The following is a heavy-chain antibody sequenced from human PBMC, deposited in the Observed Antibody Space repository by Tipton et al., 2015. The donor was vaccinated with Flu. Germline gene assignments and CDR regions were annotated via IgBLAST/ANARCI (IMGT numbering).Heavy chain of an antibody. J-gene: IGHJ4*02. D-gene: IGHD2-15*01. CDR2: IYYSGST. V-gene: IGHV4-39*07. CDR1: DGSISSSSYY. Sequence: TLSLTCTVSDGSISSSSYYWGWIRQPPGKGLEWIGSIYYSGSTYYNPSLKSRVTISVDTSKNQFSLKLSSVTAADTAVYYCARVGVVADFDYWGQGTLVTVSS. CDR3: ARVGVVADFDY.